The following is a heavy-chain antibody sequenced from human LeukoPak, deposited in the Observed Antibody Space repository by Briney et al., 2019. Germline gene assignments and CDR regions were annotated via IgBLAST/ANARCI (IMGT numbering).Heavy chain of an antibody. D-gene: IGHD2-2*01. Sequence: GGPLRVSCAASGFTCSSYEMNWVRQAPGKGLEWVSYISSSGSTIYYADSVKGRFTISRDNAKNSLYLQMNSLRAEDTAVYYCARDSTHCSSTSCYFVYWGKGNLLSVSS. CDR3: ARDSTHCSSTSCYFVY. V-gene: IGHV3-48*03. CDR1: GFTCSSYE. J-gene: IGHJ4*02. CDR2: ISSSGSTI.